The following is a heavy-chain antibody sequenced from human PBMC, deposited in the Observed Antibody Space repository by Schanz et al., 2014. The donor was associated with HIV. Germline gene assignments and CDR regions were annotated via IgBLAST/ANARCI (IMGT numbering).Heavy chain of an antibody. Sequence: EMKLVESGGGLAQPGGSLTLSCVASGFTFSKYSMNWVRQAPGKGLEWVSYISSGSTTIHYADSVKGRFTISRDNAKNSMYLQMNSLRVEDTAVYYCARDGGYSGSDYWGQGTLVSVSS. V-gene: IGHV3-48*04. CDR3: ARDGGYSGSDY. D-gene: IGHD1-26*01. CDR1: GFTFSKYS. J-gene: IGHJ4*02. CDR2: ISSGSTTI.